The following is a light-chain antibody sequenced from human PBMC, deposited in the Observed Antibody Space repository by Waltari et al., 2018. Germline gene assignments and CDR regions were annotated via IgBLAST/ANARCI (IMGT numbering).Light chain of an antibody. CDR1: QSVLYSSNNKNY. V-gene: IGKV4-1*01. J-gene: IGKJ2*01. CDR3: QQYYSTPYT. CDR2: WAS. Sequence: DIVMTQSPDSLAVSLGEKATINCKSSQSVLYSSNNKNYLAWYQKKPGQPPKLPIYWASTRESGVPDRFTGSGSGTDFTLTISSLQAEDVAGYYCQQYYSTPYTFGQGTKLEIK.